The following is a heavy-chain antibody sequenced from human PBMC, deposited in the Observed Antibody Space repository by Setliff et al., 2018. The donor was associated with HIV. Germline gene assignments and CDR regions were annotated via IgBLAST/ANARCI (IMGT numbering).Heavy chain of an antibody. V-gene: IGHV4-31*02. D-gene: IGHD1-7*01. CDR3: ARGEGTTSRTGYYYYYMDV. CDR2: IYYTGST. CDR1: GDSTSTSGSY. Sequence: SETLSLTCTVSGDSTSTSGSYWSWIRQHPGKGLEWIGYIYYTGSTYYNPSLQSRATISADSSNNQFSLRLSSVTAADTAVYFCARGEGTTSRTGYYYYYMDVWGKGTTVTVSS. J-gene: IGHJ6*03.